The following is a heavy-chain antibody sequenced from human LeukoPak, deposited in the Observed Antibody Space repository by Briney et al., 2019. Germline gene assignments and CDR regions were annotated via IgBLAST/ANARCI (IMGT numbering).Heavy chain of an antibody. V-gene: IGHV4-59*01. D-gene: IGHD2-15*01. CDR3: ARDRAGSGSEKDNYYYYGMDV. Sequence: PSETLSLTCTVSGGSISSYYWSWIRQPPGKGLEWIGYIYYSGSTNYNPSLKSRVTISVDTSKNQFSLKLSSVTAADTAVYYCARDRAGSGSEKDNYYYYGMDVWGQGTTVTVSS. J-gene: IGHJ6*02. CDR2: IYYSGST. CDR1: GGSISSYY.